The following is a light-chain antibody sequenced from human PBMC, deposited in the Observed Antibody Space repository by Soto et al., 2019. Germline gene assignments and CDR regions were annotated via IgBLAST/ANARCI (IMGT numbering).Light chain of an antibody. CDR1: QSVSNN. J-gene: IGKJ1*01. CDR2: DAS. V-gene: IGKV3-15*01. Sequence: EIVMTQSPAALSVSPGERATVSCRASQSVSNNLAWYRQIPGQAPRLLIYDASTRATGISVRFSGSGSGTEFTHTISSLQSGDSAVYYCHQDNTWPPTWTFGQGTKMEIK. CDR3: HQDNTWPPTWT.